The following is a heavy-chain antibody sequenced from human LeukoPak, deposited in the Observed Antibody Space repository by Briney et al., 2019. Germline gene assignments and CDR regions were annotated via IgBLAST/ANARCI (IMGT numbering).Heavy chain of an antibody. CDR3: ASPLGYCSSTSCYNRRYYGMDV. Sequence: GGSLRLSCAASGFTFSRSSMSWVRQAPGKGLEWVSYITSGSSSISYADSVKGRFTISRDNAKNSLYLQMNTLRAEDTAVYYCASPLGYCSSTSCYNRRYYGMDVWGQGTTVTVSS. D-gene: IGHD2-2*01. V-gene: IGHV3-48*04. J-gene: IGHJ6*02. CDR1: GFTFSRSS. CDR2: ITSGSSSI.